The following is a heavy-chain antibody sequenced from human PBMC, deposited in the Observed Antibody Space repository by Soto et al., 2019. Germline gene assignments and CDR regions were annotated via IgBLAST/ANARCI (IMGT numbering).Heavy chain of an antibody. J-gene: IGHJ4*02. D-gene: IGHD5-12*01. CDR3: ARDNSDYDLDY. Sequence: EVQLVESGGGVVRPGGSLRRSCAASRFTFHDYGMNWVRQAPGKGLEWVSGISWNGVSTGYADSVKGRFTISRDNAKKSLYLQMNNLRPEDTALYYCARDNSDYDLDYWGQGTLVTVSS. V-gene: IGHV3-20*04. CDR1: RFTFHDYG. CDR2: ISWNGVST.